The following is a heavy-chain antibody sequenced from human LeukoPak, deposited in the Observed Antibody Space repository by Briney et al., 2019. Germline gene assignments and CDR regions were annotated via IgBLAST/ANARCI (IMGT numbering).Heavy chain of an antibody. CDR1: GGSFSGYY. D-gene: IGHD1-26*01. CDR3: AAGVHSGSFHFDY. CDR2: IYTSGST. V-gene: IGHV4-59*10. Sequence: SETLSLTCAVYGGSFSGYYWSWIRQPAGKGLEWIGRIYTSGSTKYNPSLKSRVTMSVDTSKNQFSLKLNSVTAADTAVYYCAAGVHSGSFHFDYWGQGTLVTVSS. J-gene: IGHJ4*02.